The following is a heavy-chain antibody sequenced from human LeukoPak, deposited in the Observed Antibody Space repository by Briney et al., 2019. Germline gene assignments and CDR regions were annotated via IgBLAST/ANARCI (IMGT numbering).Heavy chain of an antibody. J-gene: IGHJ6*03. CDR1: GGSFSDYY. V-gene: IGHV4-34*01. Sequence: SETLSLTCVVFGGSFSDYYWSWFRQPPGKGLEWLGEINPAGSTNYNPSLKSRLTISIHTSTNQFSLRLSSVTAADTAVYCARMRGGGIGYHYYMDVWDKGTTVIVSS. CDR3: ARMRGGGIGYHYYMDV. CDR2: INPAGST. D-gene: IGHD2-15*01.